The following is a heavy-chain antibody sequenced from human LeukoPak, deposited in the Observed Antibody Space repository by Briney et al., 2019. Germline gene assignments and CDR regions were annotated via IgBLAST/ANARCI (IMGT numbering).Heavy chain of an antibody. V-gene: IGHV4-39*01. D-gene: IGHD3-10*02. Sequence: SETLSLTCTVSGGSISSSSYYWGWIRQPPGKGLEWIGSIYYSGSTYYNPSLKSRVTISVDTSKNQFSLKLSSVTAADTAVYYCPRQIVRRVIITPIDYWGQGTLVTVSS. CDR1: GGSISSSSYY. CDR2: IYYSGST. CDR3: PRQIVRRVIITPIDY. J-gene: IGHJ4*02.